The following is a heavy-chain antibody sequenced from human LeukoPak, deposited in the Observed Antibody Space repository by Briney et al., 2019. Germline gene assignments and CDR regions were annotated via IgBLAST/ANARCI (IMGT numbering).Heavy chain of an antibody. CDR2: IYTSGST. Sequence: SETLSLTCTVSGGSISSYYWSWIRQPPGKGLEWMGYIYTSGSTNYNPSLKSRVTISVETSKNQFSLKLSSVTAADTAVYYCARQIGGMELPDYWGQGTLVTVSS. CDR3: ARQIGGMELPDY. J-gene: IGHJ4*02. V-gene: IGHV4-4*09. CDR1: GGSISSYY. D-gene: IGHD1-7*01.